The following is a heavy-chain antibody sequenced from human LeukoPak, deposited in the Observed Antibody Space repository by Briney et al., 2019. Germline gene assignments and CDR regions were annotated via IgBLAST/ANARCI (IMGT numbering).Heavy chain of an antibody. CDR1: GFTFSTYA. Sequence: GGSLRLSCAASGFTFSTYAMNWVRQAPGKGLEWVSSISSSSSYIYYADSVKGRFTISRDNAKNSLYLQMNSLRAEDTAVYYCAGVQPFDYWGQGTLVTVSS. J-gene: IGHJ4*02. CDR3: AGVQPFDY. V-gene: IGHV3-21*01. D-gene: IGHD6-13*01. CDR2: ISSSSSYI.